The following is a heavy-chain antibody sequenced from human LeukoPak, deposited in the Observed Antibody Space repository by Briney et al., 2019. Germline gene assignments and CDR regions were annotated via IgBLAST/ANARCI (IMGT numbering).Heavy chain of an antibody. CDR1: GFTLSSYS. CDR2: ISSSSSYI. D-gene: IGHD3-3*01. J-gene: IGHJ4*02. Sequence: GGSLRLSCAASGFTLSSYSMNWVRQAPGKGLEWVSSISSSSSYIYYADSVKGRFTISRDNAKNSLYLQMNSLRAEDTAVYYCARDTSLITIFGVVIDYFDYWGQGTLVTVSS. CDR3: ARDTSLITIFGVVIDYFDY. V-gene: IGHV3-21*01.